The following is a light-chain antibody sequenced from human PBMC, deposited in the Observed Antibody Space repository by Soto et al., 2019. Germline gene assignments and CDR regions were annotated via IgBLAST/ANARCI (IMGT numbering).Light chain of an antibody. Sequence: DIQLTQSPSFLSASVGDRVPITCRASQGISRDLAWYQQKPGKAPSLLIYAASTLQSGVPSRFSGSGSGTEFTLTISSLQPEDCGTFYCQQINTDPFTFGPGTKVDI. CDR2: AAS. CDR1: QGISRD. J-gene: IGKJ3*01. V-gene: IGKV1-9*01. CDR3: QQINTDPFT.